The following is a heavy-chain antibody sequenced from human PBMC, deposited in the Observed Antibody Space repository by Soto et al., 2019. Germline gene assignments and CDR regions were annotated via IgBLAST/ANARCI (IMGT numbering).Heavy chain of an antibody. J-gene: IGHJ3*02. CDR1: GYTFTSYY. Sequence: ASVKVSCKASGYTFTSYYMHWVRQAPGQGLEWMGIINPSGGSTSYAQKFQGRVTMTRDTSTSTVYMELSSLRSEDTAVYYCARDSALRFLEWPNDIPGRAFDIWGQGTXVTVSS. V-gene: IGHV1-46*01. CDR2: INPSGGST. CDR3: ARDSALRFLEWPNDIPGRAFDI. D-gene: IGHD3-3*01.